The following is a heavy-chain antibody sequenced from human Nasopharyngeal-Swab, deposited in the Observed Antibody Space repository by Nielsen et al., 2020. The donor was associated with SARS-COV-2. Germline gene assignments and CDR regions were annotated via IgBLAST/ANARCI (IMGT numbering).Heavy chain of an antibody. J-gene: IGHJ6*02. D-gene: IGHD3-10*01. CDR2: ISFDGSQK. Sequence: GGSLRLSCAVSGFPFSSYGMHWVRQAPGKGLEWVAVISFDGSQKYYVDSVQGRFTISRENFKNTLYMQTNSLRPEDTAVYYCAKNVADDSGTMWYYYYGMDVWGQGTTVTVSS. CDR1: GFPFSSYG. CDR3: AKNVADDSGTMWYYYYGMDV. V-gene: IGHV3-30*18.